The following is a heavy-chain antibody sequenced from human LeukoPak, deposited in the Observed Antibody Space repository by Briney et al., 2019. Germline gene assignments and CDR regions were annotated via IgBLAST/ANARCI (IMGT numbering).Heavy chain of an antibody. CDR1: GYTFTSYG. CDR3: ARVRTSGQLVLGNWFDP. J-gene: IGHJ5*02. V-gene: IGHV1-18*01. Sequence: ASVKVSCKASGYTFTSYGISWVRQAPGQGLEWMGWISAYNGSTNYAQKLQGRVTMTTDTSTSTAYMELRSLRSDDTAVYYCARVRTSGQLVLGNWFDPWGQGTLVTVSS. CDR2: ISAYNGST. D-gene: IGHD6-13*01.